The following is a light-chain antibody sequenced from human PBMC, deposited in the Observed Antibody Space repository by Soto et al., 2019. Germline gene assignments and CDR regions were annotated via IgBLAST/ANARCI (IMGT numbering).Light chain of an antibody. CDR2: EVS. CDR1: SSDVGGYNY. CDR3: SSYAGSNSYV. Sequence: QSVLTQPPSASGSPGQSVTISCTGTSSDVGGYNYVSWYQQHPGKAPKLMIYEVSKRPSGVPDRFSGSKSGNTASLTVSGLLADDEADYYCSSYAGSNSYVFGTGTKLTVL. V-gene: IGLV2-8*01. J-gene: IGLJ1*01.